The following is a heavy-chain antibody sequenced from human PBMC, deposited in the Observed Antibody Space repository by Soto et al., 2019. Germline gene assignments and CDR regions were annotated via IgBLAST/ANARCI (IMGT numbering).Heavy chain of an antibody. J-gene: IGHJ6*03. CDR1: GYTFTSYD. CDR3: ARGQKYLYYYYYMDV. CDR2: MNPNSGNT. D-gene: IGHD2-2*01. V-gene: IGHV1-8*01. Sequence: ASVKVSCKASGYTFTSYDINWVRQATGQGLEWMGWMNPNSGNTGYAQKFQGRVTMTRNTSISTAYMELSSLRSEDTAVYYCARGQKYLYYYYYMDVWGKGTTVTVSS.